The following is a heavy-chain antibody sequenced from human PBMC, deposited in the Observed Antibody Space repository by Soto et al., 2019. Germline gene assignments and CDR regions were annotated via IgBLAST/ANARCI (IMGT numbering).Heavy chain of an antibody. J-gene: IGHJ6*02. D-gene: IGHD6-13*01. CDR2: IKSKTDGGTT. CDR3: TTDQYSINSRYYYYYGMDV. Sequence: GGSLRLSCAASGFTFSNAWMNWVRQAPGKGLEWVGRIKSKTDGGTTDYAAPVKGRFTISRDDSKNTLYLQMNSLKTEDTAVYYCTTDQYSINSRYYYYYGMDVWGQGTTVTVSS. CDR1: GFTFSNAW. V-gene: IGHV3-15*07.